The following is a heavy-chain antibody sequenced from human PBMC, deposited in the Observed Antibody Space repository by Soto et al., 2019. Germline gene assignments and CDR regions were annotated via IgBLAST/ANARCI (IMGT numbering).Heavy chain of an antibody. CDR3: AKDRGVFGDYAELVNDAFDI. V-gene: IGHV3-23*01. CDR1: GFTLSNHG. CDR2: MSGSGGTT. Sequence: GGSLRLTCAGSGFTLSNHGMSWVRQAPGKGLEWVSVMSGSGGTTHYADSVKGRFTISRDNSKNNLYLQMNSLRVDDAAVDYCAKDRGVFGDYAELVNDAFDIWGQGTMVTVSS. D-gene: IGHD4-17*01. J-gene: IGHJ3*02.